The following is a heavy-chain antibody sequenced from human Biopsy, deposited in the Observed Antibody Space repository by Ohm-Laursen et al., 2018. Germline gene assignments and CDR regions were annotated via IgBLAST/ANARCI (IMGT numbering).Heavy chain of an antibody. D-gene: IGHD3-22*01. CDR2: ITPKIGKT. J-gene: IGHJ5*02. CDR3: TRGGYYYDSLAYYYWFDP. Sequence: SVKVSCKASGYTFTSYHVHWVRQAPGQGLEWMGWITPKIGKTNYAQKFQGRVTMTRDTSISTAYVDLSSLRSDDTAVYYCTRGGYYYDSLAYYYWFDPWGQGTLVTVSS. CDR1: GYTFTSYH. V-gene: IGHV1-2*02.